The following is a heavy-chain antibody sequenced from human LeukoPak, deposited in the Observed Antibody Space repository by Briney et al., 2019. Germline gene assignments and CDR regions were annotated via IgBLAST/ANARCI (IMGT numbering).Heavy chain of an antibody. CDR2: ISAYNGNS. J-gene: IGHJ5*02. CDR1: GYTFTSYG. D-gene: IGHD6-13*01. Sequence: ASVTVSCKASGYTFTSYGISWVRQAPGQGLEGMGWISAYNGNSNYAQNLQDRVTMTTDTSTNTAYMELRSLRSDDRAVYYCARGAAAADNWFDPWGQGTLVTVSS. V-gene: IGHV1-18*01. CDR3: ARGAAAADNWFDP.